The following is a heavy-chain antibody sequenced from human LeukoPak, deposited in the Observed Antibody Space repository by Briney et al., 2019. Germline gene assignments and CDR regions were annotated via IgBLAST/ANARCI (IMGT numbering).Heavy chain of an antibody. CDR3: ASILRYCSTTSCYVNPARGHFDY. CDR1: GGSISSSSRY. V-gene: IGHV4-39*01. D-gene: IGHD2-2*01. J-gene: IGHJ4*02. Sequence: SETLSLTCTVSGGSISSSSRYWGWIRQPPGKGLEWIGSIYYSGNTYYNQSLKSRVTISVDTSKNQFSLNLTSVTAADTAVFYCASILRYCSTTSCYVNPARGHFDYWGQGTLVTVSS. CDR2: IYYSGNT.